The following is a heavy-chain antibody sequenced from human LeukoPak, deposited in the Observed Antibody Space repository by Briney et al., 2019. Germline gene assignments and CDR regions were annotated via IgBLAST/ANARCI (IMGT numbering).Heavy chain of an antibody. V-gene: IGHV3-33*01. CDR2: IWDDGSEK. CDR1: GFTFSGFG. Sequence: QPGRSLRLSCAASGFTFSGFGMHWVRQAPGQAPGKGLEWMAIIWDDGSEKYYGDSVKGRFTISRDNSKNTLYLQMNSLRAEDTAVYYCARDVGGAVGPFDYWGQGTLVTVSS. J-gene: IGHJ4*02. CDR3: ARDVGGAVGPFDY. D-gene: IGHD6-19*01.